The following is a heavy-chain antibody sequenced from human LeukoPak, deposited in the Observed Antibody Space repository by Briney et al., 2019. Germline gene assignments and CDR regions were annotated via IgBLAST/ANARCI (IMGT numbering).Heavy chain of an antibody. CDR3: GVVY. V-gene: IGHV3-7*01. Sequence: GGSLRLSCAASGFTVSSNYMSWVRQAPGKGLEWVANIREDGSEKYYVDSVKGRFTISRDNTKNLLYLEMSSLRAEDTAVYYCGVVYWGQGTLVTVSS. J-gene: IGHJ4*02. CDR1: GFTVSSNY. CDR2: IREDGSEK.